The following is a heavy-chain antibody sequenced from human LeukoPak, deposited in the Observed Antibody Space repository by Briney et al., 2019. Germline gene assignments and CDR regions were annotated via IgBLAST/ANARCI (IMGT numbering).Heavy chain of an antibody. D-gene: IGHD6-19*01. V-gene: IGHV1-24*01. CDR3: ATVTMAYSSGWYTYDY. CDR1: GYTLTELS. Sequence: ASVKVSCKVSGYTLTELSMHWVRQAPGKGLEWMGGFDPEDGETIYAQKFQGRVTMTEDTSTDTAYMELSSLRSEDTAVYYCATVTMAYSSGWYTYDYRGQGTLVTVSS. CDR2: FDPEDGET. J-gene: IGHJ4*02.